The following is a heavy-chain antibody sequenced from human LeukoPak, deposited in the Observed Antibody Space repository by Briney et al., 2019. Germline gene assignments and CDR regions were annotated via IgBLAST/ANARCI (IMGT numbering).Heavy chain of an antibody. Sequence: PSETLSLTCTVSGGSISSSSYYWCWIRQPPGKGLEWIGSIYYSGSTYYNPSLKSRVTISVDTSKNQFSLKLSSVTAADTAVYYCARLEVRANWFDPWGQGTLVTVSS. D-gene: IGHD3-10*01. CDR1: GGSISSSSYY. CDR3: ARLEVRANWFDP. J-gene: IGHJ5*02. CDR2: IYYSGST. V-gene: IGHV4-39*01.